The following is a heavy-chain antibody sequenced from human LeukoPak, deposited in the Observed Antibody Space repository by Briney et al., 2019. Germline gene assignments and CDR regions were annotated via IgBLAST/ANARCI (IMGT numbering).Heavy chain of an antibody. CDR2: IKEDGSEK. CDR3: ARVPRYCSSTSCYFHGMDV. CDR1: GFTFSSYW. J-gene: IGHJ6*02. Sequence: GGSLRLSCAASGFTFSSYWMNWIRQAPGKGLEWVANIKEDGSEKNYVDSVKGRFTISRDNAKNSLYLQMNSLRAEDTAVYYCARVPRYCSSTSCYFHGMDVWGQGTTVTVSS. V-gene: IGHV3-7*05. D-gene: IGHD2-2*01.